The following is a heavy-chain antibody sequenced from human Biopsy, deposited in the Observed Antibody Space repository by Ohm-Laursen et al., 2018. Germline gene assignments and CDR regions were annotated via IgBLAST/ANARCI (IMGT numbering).Heavy chain of an antibody. CDR1: GYTFAGYY. CDR2: INPNSGNA. CDR3: ARVPAYPSIDGYYGLDL. D-gene: IGHD2-15*01. V-gene: IGHV1-2*02. Sequence: SVKVSCKPSGYTFAGYYLHWARQAPGHGLEWMGWINPNSGNANYAQSFQGRLTVTRDTSITTAYMELTSLTSDDTAIYYCARVPAYPSIDGYYGLDLWGQGTTVIVSS. J-gene: IGHJ6*02.